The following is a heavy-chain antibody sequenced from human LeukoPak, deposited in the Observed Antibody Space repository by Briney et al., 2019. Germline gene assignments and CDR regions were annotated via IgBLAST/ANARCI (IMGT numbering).Heavy chain of an antibody. V-gene: IGHV4-39*07. D-gene: IGHD6-19*01. CDR2: IYYSGST. CDR3: ASVRGYSSGWYASGFDP. CDR1: GGSISSSSYY. Sequence: SETLSLTCTVSGGSISSSSYYWGWIRQPPGKGLEWIGSIYYSGSTNYNPSLKSRVTISLDTSKNQFSLKLTSVTAADTAVYYCASVRGYSSGWYASGFDPWGQGTLVTVSS. J-gene: IGHJ5*02.